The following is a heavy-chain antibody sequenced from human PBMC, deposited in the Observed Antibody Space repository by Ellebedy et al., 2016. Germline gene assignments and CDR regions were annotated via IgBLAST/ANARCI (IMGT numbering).Heavy chain of an antibody. CDR1: GFDFTRYW. CDR3: ARPAYFHDAFDI. Sequence: GESLKISXKGSGFDFTRYWIGWVRQMPGKGLEWMGIIYPVDSETRYSPSFQGQVTISADKSITTTYLQWGSLKASDTAMYYCARPAYFHDAFDIWGQGTMVTVSS. D-gene: IGHD3-9*01. V-gene: IGHV5-51*01. CDR2: IYPVDSET. J-gene: IGHJ3*02.